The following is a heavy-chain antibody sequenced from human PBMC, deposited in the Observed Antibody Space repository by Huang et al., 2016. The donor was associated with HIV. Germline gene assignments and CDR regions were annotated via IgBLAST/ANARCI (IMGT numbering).Heavy chain of an antibody. J-gene: IGHJ4*02. D-gene: IGHD3-10*01. CDR1: GGSIRRDNCY. CDR3: ARLPGSITMIRGVITDPY. CDR2: IYYSGST. V-gene: IGHV4-39*01. Sequence: QLQLQESGPGLVKPSETLSLTCTVSGGSIRRDNCYWGWIRQPPGKGLVWSGRIYYSGSTDYNPSLKGRVTITVDTSKKQFSLKMRSVTAADTAVYYCARLPGSITMIRGVITDPYWGQGTLVTVSS.